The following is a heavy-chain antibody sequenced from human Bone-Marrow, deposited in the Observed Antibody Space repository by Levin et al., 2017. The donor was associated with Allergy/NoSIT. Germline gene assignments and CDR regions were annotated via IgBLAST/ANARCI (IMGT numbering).Heavy chain of an antibody. Sequence: GGSLRLSCAASGFTFSSYEMNWVRQAPGKGLEWVSYISSSGSTIYYADSVKGRFTISRDNAKNSLYLQMNSLRAEDTAVYYCARVPIAAAGDYFDYWGQGTLVTVSS. CDR1: GFTFSSYE. J-gene: IGHJ4*02. D-gene: IGHD6-13*01. CDR3: ARVPIAAAGDYFDY. V-gene: IGHV3-48*03. CDR2: ISSSGSTI.